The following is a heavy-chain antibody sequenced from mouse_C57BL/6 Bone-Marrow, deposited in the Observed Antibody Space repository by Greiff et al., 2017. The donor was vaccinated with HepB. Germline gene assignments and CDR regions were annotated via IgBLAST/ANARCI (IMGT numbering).Heavy chain of an antibody. CDR2: INPSTGGT. J-gene: IGHJ1*03. CDR1: GYSFTGYY. D-gene: IGHD1-1*01. Sequence: VQLKQSGPELVKPGASVKISCKASGYSFTGYYMNWVKQSPEKSLEWIGEINPSTGGTTYNQKFKAKATLTVDKSSSTAYMQLKSLTSEDSAVYYCARRGVYYYGSSYNWYFDVWGTGTTVTVSS. V-gene: IGHV1-42*01. CDR3: ARRGVYYYGSSYNWYFDV.